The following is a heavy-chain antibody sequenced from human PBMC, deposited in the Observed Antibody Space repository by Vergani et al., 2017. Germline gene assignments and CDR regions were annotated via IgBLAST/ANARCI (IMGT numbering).Heavy chain of an antibody. Sequence: QVQLVQSGAEVKKPGASVKVSCKASGYTFTSYGISWVRQAPGQGLEWMGWISAYNGNTNYAQKLQGRVTMTTDTSTSTAYMELRSLRPDDTAVYYCARDPSSITIFGVVIMSYFDYWGQGTLVTVSS. CDR1: GYTFTSYG. CDR2: ISAYNGNT. D-gene: IGHD3-3*01. J-gene: IGHJ4*02. CDR3: ARDPSSITIFGVVIMSYFDY. V-gene: IGHV1-18*01.